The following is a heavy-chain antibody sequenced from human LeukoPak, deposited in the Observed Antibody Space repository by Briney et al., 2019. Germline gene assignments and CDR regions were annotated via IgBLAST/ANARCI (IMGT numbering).Heavy chain of an antibody. J-gene: IGHJ3*02. CDR2: ISWNSGSI. D-gene: IGHD3-3*01. CDR3: ARQEWHDAFDI. Sequence: PGGSLRLSCAASGFTFDDYAMHWVRQAPGKGLEWVSGISWNSGSIGYADSVKGRFTISRDNAKNSLYLQMNSLRAEDMALYYSARQEWHDAFDIWGQGTMVTVSS. V-gene: IGHV3-9*03. CDR1: GFTFDDYA.